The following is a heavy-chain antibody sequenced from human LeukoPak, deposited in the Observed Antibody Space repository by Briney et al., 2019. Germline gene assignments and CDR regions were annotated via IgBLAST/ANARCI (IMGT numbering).Heavy chain of an antibody. CDR1: GGSFSGYY. J-gene: IGHJ5*02. CDR2: INHSGST. V-gene: IGHV4-34*01. CDR3: ARDVPLIAVAGIGWTFDP. Sequence: KPSETLSLTCAVYGGSFSGYYWSWIRQPPGKGLEWIGEINHSGSTNYNPSLKSRVTISVDTSKNQFSLKLSSVTAADTAVYYCARDVPLIAVAGIGWTFDPWGQGTLVTVSS. D-gene: IGHD6-19*01.